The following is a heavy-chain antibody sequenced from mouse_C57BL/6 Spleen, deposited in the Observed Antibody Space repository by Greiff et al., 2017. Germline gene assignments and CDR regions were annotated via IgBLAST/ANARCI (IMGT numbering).Heavy chain of an antibody. Sequence: EVQLQQSGPELVKPGASVKISCKASGYTFTDYYMNWVKQSHGKSLEWIGDINPNNGGTSYNQKFKGKATLTVDKSSSTAYMELRSLTSEDSAVYYCARLGDSYWGQGTLVTVSA. CDR2: INPNNGGT. J-gene: IGHJ3*01. CDR1: GYTFTDYY. V-gene: IGHV1-26*01. CDR3: ARLGDSY.